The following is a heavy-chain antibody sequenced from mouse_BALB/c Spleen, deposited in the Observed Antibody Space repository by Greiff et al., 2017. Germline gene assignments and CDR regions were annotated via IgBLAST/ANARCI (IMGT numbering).Heavy chain of an antibody. D-gene: IGHD2-14*01. Sequence: VKLVESGPGLVAPSQSLSITCTVSGFSLTSYGVHWVRQPPGKGLEWLGVIWAGGSTNYNSALMSRLSISKDNSKSQVFLKMNSLQTDDTAMYYCARDNYRYDGYFDYWGQGTTRTVSS. V-gene: IGHV2-9*02. CDR2: IWAGGST. CDR1: GFSLTSYG. CDR3: ARDNYRYDGYFDY. J-gene: IGHJ2*01.